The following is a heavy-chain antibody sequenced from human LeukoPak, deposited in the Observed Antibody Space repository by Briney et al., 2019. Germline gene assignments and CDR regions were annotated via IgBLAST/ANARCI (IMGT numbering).Heavy chain of an antibody. V-gene: IGHV3-21*01. CDR2: ISSSSNNI. D-gene: IGHD2-2*01. Sequence: GGSLRLSCAASGFTFSTYTMSWVRQAPGKGLEWVSSISSSSNNINYADSVKGRFTISRDSAMNSVHLQMNSLRVEDTAVYYCARGYQRPDYWGQGTLITVSS. J-gene: IGHJ4*02. CDR3: ARGYQRPDY. CDR1: GFTFSTYT.